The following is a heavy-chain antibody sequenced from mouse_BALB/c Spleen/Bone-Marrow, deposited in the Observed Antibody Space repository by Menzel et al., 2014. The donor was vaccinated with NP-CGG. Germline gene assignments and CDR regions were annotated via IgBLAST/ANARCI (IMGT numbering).Heavy chain of an antibody. CDR3: ARRDGYDSYFDY. CDR1: GCTFTDYN. CDR2: INPNYDST. V-gene: IGHV1-18*01. Sequence: EVKLMESGAELVKPGASVKMSCKASGCTFTDYNMDWVKQSHGKSLEWIGDINPNYDSTSYNQKFKGKATLTVDKSSSTAYMELRSLTSEDTAVYYCARRDGYDSYFDYWGQGTTLTVSS. J-gene: IGHJ2*01. D-gene: IGHD2-2*01.